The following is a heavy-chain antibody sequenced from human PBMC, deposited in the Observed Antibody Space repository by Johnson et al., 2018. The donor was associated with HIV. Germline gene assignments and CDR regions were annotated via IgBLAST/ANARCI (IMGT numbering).Heavy chain of an antibody. CDR2: INWNGGSR. D-gene: IGHD3-16*01. CDR1: GFTFDDYG. V-gene: IGHV3-20*04. CDR3: AREALPRGLQSSFGGAFDI. Sequence: VQLVESGGGVVRPGGSLRLSCEASGFTFDDYGMSWVRQGPGTGLEWVSGINWNGGSRDSADSVKGRFTISRDNGKNSLYLQINSLRAEDTAVYYCAREALPRGLQSSFGGAFDIWGQGTMVTVSS. J-gene: IGHJ3*02.